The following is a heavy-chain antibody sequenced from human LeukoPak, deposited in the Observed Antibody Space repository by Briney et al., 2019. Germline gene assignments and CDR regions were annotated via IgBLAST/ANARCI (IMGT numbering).Heavy chain of an antibody. D-gene: IGHD6-13*01. CDR1: GGSISSNC. Sequence: PSETLSLTCTVSGGSISSNCWNWIRQPPGKGLEWIGYSCSSGSTNYNPSLMSRVTISVGTSKKQFSLRLISVTAADTAVYYCARHQHQLVTGYDYWGQGTLVTVSS. CDR2: SCSSGST. J-gene: IGHJ4*02. V-gene: IGHV4-59*08. CDR3: ARHQHQLVTGYDY.